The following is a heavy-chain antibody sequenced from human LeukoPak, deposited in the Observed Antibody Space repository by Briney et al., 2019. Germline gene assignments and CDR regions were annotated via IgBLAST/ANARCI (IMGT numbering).Heavy chain of an antibody. J-gene: IGHJ6*02. CDR1: GFTFSSYS. D-gene: IGHD3-16*01. CDR2: ISSSSSYI. CDR3: ARVGDWSNYFGMDA. Sequence: PGGSLRLSCAASGFTFSSYSMNWVRQAPGKGLEWVSSISSSSSYIYYADSVKGRFTISRDNAKNSLYLQMNSLRAEDTAVYYCARVGDWSNYFGMDAWGQGTTVSVSS. V-gene: IGHV3-21*01.